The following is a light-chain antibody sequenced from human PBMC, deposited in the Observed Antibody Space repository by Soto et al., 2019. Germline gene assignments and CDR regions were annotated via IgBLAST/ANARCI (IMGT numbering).Light chain of an antibody. V-gene: IGKV3-20*01. CDR2: SAS. J-gene: IGKJ1*01. CDR1: QSFSGSY. CDR3: QRYGRSWT. Sequence: EIVLTQSPGTLSLSPGARATLSCRASQSFSGSYLAWYQQKPGQGPRLLIYSASIRATGIRDRFSGSGSGTDFTLTISRLEPEDFAVYYCQRYGRSWTFGQGTKVEIK.